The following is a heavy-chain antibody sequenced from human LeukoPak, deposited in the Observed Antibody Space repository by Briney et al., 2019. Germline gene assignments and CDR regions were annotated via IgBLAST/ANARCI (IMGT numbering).Heavy chain of an antibody. CDR3: ASGAYSFYYMDV. V-gene: IGHV4-59*01. D-gene: IGHD5-18*01. CDR1: GGSISSYY. CDR2: IYYSGST. Sequence: SETLSLTCTVSGGSISSYYWSWIRQPPGKGLEWIGYIYYSGSTNYNPSLKSRVTISVDTSKNQFSLKLTSVTAADTAVYYCASGAYSFYYMDVWGKGTTVTISS. J-gene: IGHJ6*03.